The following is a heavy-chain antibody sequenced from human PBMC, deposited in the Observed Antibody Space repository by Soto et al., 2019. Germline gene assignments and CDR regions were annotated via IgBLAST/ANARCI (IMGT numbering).Heavy chain of an antibody. J-gene: IGHJ6*02. Sequence: QVQLVQSGAEVQKPGSSVTVSCTTSGGTFSKDAINWVRQAPGQGLEWMGLLIPVFGSPIYAQKFQGRIRIPAHESTSTAFMELSSLRSEDTAVYYCTGVLGYDFEPAKARYSAMDVWGQGTTVSVSS. D-gene: IGHD3-3*01. CDR2: LIPVFGSP. CDR1: GGTFSKDA. CDR3: TGVLGYDFEPAKARYSAMDV. V-gene: IGHV1-69*01.